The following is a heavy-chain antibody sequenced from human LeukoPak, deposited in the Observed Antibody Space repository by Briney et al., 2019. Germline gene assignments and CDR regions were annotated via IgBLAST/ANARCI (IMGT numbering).Heavy chain of an antibody. J-gene: IGHJ4*02. CDR3: ARDSHSSSWGSFDY. CDR2: ISYDGSNK. D-gene: IGHD6-13*01. Sequence: GGSLRLSCAASGFTFSSYAMHWVRQAPGKVLEWVAVISYDGSNKYYADSVKGRFTISRDNSKNTLYLQMNSLRAEDTAVYYCARDSHSSSWGSFDYWGQGTLVTVSS. V-gene: IGHV3-30-3*01. CDR1: GFTFSSYA.